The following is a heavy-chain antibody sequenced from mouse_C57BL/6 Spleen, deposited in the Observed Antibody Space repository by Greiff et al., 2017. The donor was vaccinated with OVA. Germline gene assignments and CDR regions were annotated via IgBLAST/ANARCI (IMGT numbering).Heavy chain of an antibody. CDR2: ISSGGDYI. Sequence: EVHLVESGEGLVKPGGSLKLSCAASGFTFSSYAMSWVRQTPEKRLEWVAYISSGGDYIYYADTVKGRFTISRDNARNTLYLQMSSLKSEDTAMYYCTREGLYYYGSSQGYFDVWGTGTTVTVSS. V-gene: IGHV5-9-1*02. D-gene: IGHD1-1*01. CDR1: GFTFSSYA. CDR3: TREGLYYYGSSQGYFDV. J-gene: IGHJ1*03.